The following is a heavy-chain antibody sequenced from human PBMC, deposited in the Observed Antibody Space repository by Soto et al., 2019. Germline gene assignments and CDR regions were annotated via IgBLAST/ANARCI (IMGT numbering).Heavy chain of an antibody. CDR2: ISGSGGST. J-gene: IGHJ5*02. CDR1: GLTFSSYA. CDR3: AKDQSYIRGVIHNGFDP. D-gene: IGHD3-10*02. Sequence: EVQLLESGGGLIQPGGSLRLSCAASGLTFSSYAMSWVRQAPGKGLEWVSAISGSGGSTYYADSVKGRFTISRDNSKTTLYLQMNSLRAEEPAVYYCAKDQSYIRGVIHNGFDPWGQGTLVTVSS. V-gene: IGHV3-23*01.